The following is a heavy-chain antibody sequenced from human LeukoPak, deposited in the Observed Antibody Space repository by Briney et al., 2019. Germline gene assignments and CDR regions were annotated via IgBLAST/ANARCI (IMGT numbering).Heavy chain of an antibody. D-gene: IGHD5-12*01. V-gene: IGHV3-33*01. CDR1: GFTFSSYG. CDR3: AREGGYGLFYYYYGMDV. J-gene: IGHJ6*02. Sequence: GGSLRLSCAASGFTFSSYGMHWVRQAPGKGLEWVAVIWYDGSNKYYADSVKGRFTISRDNSKNTLYLQMNSLRAEDTAVYYCAREGGYGLFYYYYGMDVWGQGTTVTVSS. CDR2: IWYDGSNK.